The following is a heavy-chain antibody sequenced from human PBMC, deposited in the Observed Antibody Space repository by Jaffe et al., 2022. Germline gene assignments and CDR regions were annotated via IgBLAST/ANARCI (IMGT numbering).Heavy chain of an antibody. CDR1: GFTFSNYW. Sequence: EVQLVESGGGLVQPGGSLRLSCTASGFTFSNYWMHWVRQVPGKGLVWVSRINRDGSSTMYADSVKGRFTVSRDNAKNTLYLQMNSLKADDTALYYCAREDDDWSGSGDYWGQGTLVTVSS. CDR2: INRDGSST. V-gene: IGHV3-74*03. CDR3: AREDDDWSGSGDY. J-gene: IGHJ4*02. D-gene: IGHD3-3*01.